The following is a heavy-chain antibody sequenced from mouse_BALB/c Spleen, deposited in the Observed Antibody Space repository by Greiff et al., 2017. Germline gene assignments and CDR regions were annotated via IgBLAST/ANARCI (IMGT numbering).Heavy chain of an antibody. CDR2: IDPANGNT. V-gene: IGHV14-3*02. Sequence: VQLQQSGAELVKPGASVKLSCTASGFNIKDTYMHWVKQRPEQGLEWIGRIDPANGNTKYDPKFQGKAPIAADTSSNTACLQLSSLTSEDTAVYYRARDYRYDRHFDYWGQGTTLTVSS. CDR1: GFNIKDTY. J-gene: IGHJ2*01. CDR3: ARDYRYDRHFDY. D-gene: IGHD2-14*01.